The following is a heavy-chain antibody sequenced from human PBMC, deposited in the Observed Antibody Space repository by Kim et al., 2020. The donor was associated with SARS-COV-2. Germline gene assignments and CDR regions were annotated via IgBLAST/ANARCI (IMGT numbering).Heavy chain of an antibody. Sequence: ADSVQGRLPLTRDHAKNSLCLQMNSLRAEDTAVYYCASSLGVAVAGYGMDVWGQGTTVTVSS. J-gene: IGHJ6*02. D-gene: IGHD6-19*01. CDR3: ASSLGVAVAGYGMDV. V-gene: IGHV3-21*01.